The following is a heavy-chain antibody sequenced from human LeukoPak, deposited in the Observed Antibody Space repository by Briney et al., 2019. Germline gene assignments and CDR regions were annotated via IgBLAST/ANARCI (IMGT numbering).Heavy chain of an antibody. J-gene: IGHJ5*01. CDR3: ARDVDSSMVTKWFDS. CDR1: GGTFSSYS. Sequence: PGASVKVSCKASGGTFSSYSFSWVRQAPGQGLEWLGGIIVIFGTPNYPQKFHGRVTITADESTSTVYMELSSLRSEDTAMYYCARDVDSSMVTKWFDSWGQGTLVTVSS. D-gene: IGHD5-18*01. CDR2: IIVIFGTP. V-gene: IGHV1-69*13.